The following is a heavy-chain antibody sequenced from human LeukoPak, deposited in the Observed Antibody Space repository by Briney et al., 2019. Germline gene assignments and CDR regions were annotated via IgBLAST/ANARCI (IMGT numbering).Heavy chain of an antibody. J-gene: IGHJ5*02. Sequence: ASVKVSCKASGYTFTSYYMHWVRQAPGQGLEWMGIINPSGGSTSYAQKFQGRVTMTRDTSTSTVYMELSSLRSEDTAVYYCARDPGVAAAGNWFHPWGQGTLVTVSS. CDR3: ARDPGVAAAGNWFHP. CDR2: INPSGGST. V-gene: IGHV1-46*01. CDR1: GYTFTSYY. D-gene: IGHD6-13*01.